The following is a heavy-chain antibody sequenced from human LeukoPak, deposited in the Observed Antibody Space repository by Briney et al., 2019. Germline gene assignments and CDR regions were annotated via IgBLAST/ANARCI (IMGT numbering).Heavy chain of an antibody. CDR2: ISGSGDST. Sequence: PGGSLRLSCAASGFTFNNYAMSWVRQAPGRGLECVSTISGSGDSTYYADSVKGRFTISRDNSKNTLYLQMNSLRPEDTAVYYCPKGCASTGCYTSEHWGQGTLVTVSS. V-gene: IGHV3-23*01. CDR3: PKGCASTGCYTSEH. D-gene: IGHD2-2*02. CDR1: GFTFNNYA. J-gene: IGHJ4*02.